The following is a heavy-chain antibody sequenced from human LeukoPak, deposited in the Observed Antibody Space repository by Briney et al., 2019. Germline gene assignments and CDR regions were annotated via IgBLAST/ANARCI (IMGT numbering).Heavy chain of an antibody. D-gene: IGHD3-3*01. CDR3: ARGQRAHVEWSSYMDV. V-gene: IGHV3-53*05. CDR1: GFTVSSNY. J-gene: IGHJ6*03. Sequence: GGSLRLSCAASGFTVSSNYMSWVRQAPGEGLEWVSVIYSGGRTYYGDSVKGRFTLSRDNSKNTLYLQMNNLRAEDTAVYYCARGQRAHVEWSSYMDVWGKGTTVTVSS. CDR2: IYSGGRT.